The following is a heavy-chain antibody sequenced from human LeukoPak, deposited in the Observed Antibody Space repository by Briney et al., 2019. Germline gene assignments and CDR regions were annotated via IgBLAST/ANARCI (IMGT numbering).Heavy chain of an antibody. V-gene: IGHV3-21*01. CDR2: ISSSSSYI. CDR3: ARERIVTYNWFDP. Sequence: GGSLRLSCAASGFTFSSYSMNWVRQAPGKGLEWVSSISSSSSYIYYADSVKGRFTISRDNAKNSLYLQMNSLRAEDTAVYYCARERIVTYNWFDPWGQGTLVTASS. J-gene: IGHJ5*02. CDR1: GFTFSSYS. D-gene: IGHD2-15*01.